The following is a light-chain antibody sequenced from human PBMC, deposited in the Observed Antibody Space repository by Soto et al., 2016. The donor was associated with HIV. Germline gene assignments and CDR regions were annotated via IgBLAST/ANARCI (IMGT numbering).Light chain of an antibody. CDR3: QVWDSRSDLGV. V-gene: IGLV3-21*03. CDR1: NIESNS. J-gene: IGLJ3*02. CDR2: DDN. Sequence: SYELTQPPSVSEAPGKTASISCGGPNIESNSVHWYQQKPGQAPVLVVYDDNHRPSGIPERFSGSNSGSTATLTISRVEAGDEADYYCQVWDSRSDLGVFGGGTKLTVL.